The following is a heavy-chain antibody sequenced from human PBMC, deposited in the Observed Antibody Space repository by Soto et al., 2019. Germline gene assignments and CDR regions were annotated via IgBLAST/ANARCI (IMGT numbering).Heavy chain of an antibody. CDR2: IIPIFGTA. CDR3: ARGRPRDYGRYYGMDV. CDR1: GGTFSSYA. V-gene: IGHV1-69*13. J-gene: IGHJ6*02. Sequence: SVKVSCKASGGTFSSYAISWVRQAPGQGLEWMGGIIPIFGTANYAQKFQGRVTITADESTSTAYMELSSLRSEDTAVYYCARGRPRDYGRYYGMDVWGQGTTVTVSS. D-gene: IGHD4-17*01.